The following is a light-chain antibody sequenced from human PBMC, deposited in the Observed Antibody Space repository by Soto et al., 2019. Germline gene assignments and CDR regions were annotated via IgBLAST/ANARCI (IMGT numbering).Light chain of an antibody. Sequence: EIVLTQSPGTLSLSPGERATLSCRASQIVSNSYIAWYQQKPGQAPRLLIYGASSRATGIPDRFSGSGSGTDFTLTISRLEPEYFAVYYCQQYGSSPWTFGQGTKVEIK. CDR1: QIVSNSY. V-gene: IGKV3-20*01. CDR3: QQYGSSPWT. J-gene: IGKJ1*01. CDR2: GAS.